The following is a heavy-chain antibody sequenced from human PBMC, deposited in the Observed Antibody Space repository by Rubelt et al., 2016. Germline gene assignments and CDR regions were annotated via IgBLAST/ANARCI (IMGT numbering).Heavy chain of an antibody. V-gene: IGHV4-4*07. J-gene: IGHJ4*02. D-gene: IGHD6-25*01. Sequence: QVQLQESGPGLVKPSETLSLTCTVFGASMSDFRVSWIRQSAAKGLEWIGRAFSNGNTMYNPSLESRVTVSVDTSKKQFSLTLTSVTAADTAIYYCARVRSSATMAPYYFDYWGQGTLVTVSS. CDR2: AFSNGNT. CDR3: ARVRSSATMAPYYFDY. CDR1: GASMSDFR.